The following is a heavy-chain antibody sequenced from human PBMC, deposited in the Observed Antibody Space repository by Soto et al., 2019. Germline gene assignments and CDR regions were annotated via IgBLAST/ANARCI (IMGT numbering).Heavy chain of an antibody. Sequence: SQTLSLTCAISGDSVSSNSAAWNWIRQSPSRGLEWLGRTYYRSKWYNDYAVSVKSRITINPDTSKNQFSLQLNSVTPEDTAVYYCARDWYSSSWYFKSAPWFDPWGRGTLVTVSS. CDR2: TYYRSKWYN. D-gene: IGHD6-13*01. CDR3: ARDWYSSSWYFKSAPWFDP. J-gene: IGHJ5*02. V-gene: IGHV6-1*01. CDR1: GDSVSSNSAA.